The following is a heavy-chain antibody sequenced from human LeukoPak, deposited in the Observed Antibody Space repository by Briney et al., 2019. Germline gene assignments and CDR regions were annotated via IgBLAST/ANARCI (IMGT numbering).Heavy chain of an antibody. CDR2: ISRSGSTK. D-gene: IGHD2-2*01. CDR3: AKDMGYCSSATCYGLDY. V-gene: IGHV3-11*01. CDR1: GFTFSDYN. J-gene: IGHJ4*02. Sequence: GGSLRLSCAASGFTFSDYNMRGIRQAPGKGLEGVSSISRSGSTKYYADSVKGRFTISRDNSKNTLLLQMNSLRAEDTAIYYCAKDMGYCSSATCYGLDYWGQGTLVTVSS.